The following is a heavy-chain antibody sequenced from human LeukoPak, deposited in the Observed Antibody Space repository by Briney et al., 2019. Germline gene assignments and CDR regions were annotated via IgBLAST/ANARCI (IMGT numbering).Heavy chain of an antibody. D-gene: IGHD3-10*01. CDR2: IYHSGST. CDR3: ARDWSGSHLWFDP. CDR1: GGSISSSSYY. V-gene: IGHV4-39*07. Sequence: RPSETLSLTCTVSGGSISSSSYYWGWIRQPPGKGLEWIGSIYHSGSTYYNPSLKSRVTISVDTSKNQFSLKLSSVTAADTAVYYCARDWSGSHLWFDPWGQGTLVTVSS. J-gene: IGHJ5*02.